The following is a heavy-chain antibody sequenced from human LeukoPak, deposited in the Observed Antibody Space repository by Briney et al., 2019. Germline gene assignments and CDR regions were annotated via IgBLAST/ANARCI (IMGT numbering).Heavy chain of an antibody. D-gene: IGHD2-2*01. V-gene: IGHV4-34*01. CDR2: INARGDT. J-gene: IGHJ5*02. CDR1: GWSFNDYY. Sequence: PSETLSLTCAVYGWSFNDYYWNWIRQPPGKRLEWMGEINARGDTIYNPSLKSRVTISVDTSKNQFSLRLTSMIAADTAIYYCARGQVPAARGYNWFDPWGQGTLVTVSS. CDR3: ARGQVPAARGYNWFDP.